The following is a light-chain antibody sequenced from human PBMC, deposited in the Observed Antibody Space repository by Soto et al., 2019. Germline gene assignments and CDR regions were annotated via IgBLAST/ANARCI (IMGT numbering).Light chain of an antibody. Sequence: SYELTDPPSVSVAPGQTDRITCERNNNGSKSVHWYQQKPGQAPVLVVDGDSGRPSGNPQLFSGSNAEKTAPLTITSVQAGDEADYYSQVRDSSSDPVVFGGGTKVTVL. V-gene: IGLV3-21*02. CDR2: GDS. CDR3: QVRDSSSDPVV. J-gene: IGLJ2*01. CDR1: NNGSKS.